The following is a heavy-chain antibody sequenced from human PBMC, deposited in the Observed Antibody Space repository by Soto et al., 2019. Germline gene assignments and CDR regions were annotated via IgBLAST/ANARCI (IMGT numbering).Heavy chain of an antibody. D-gene: IGHD6-13*01. CDR3: ARLDSSSWYEEYNWFDP. J-gene: IGHJ5*02. CDR2: MNPNSGNT. CDR1: GYTFTSYD. V-gene: IGHV1-8*01. Sequence: ASVKVSCKASGYTFTSYDINWVRQATGQGLEWMGWMNPNSGNTGYAQKFQGRVTMTRNTSISTAYMELSSLRSEDTAVYYCARLDSSSWYEEYNWFDPWGQGTRVTVSS.